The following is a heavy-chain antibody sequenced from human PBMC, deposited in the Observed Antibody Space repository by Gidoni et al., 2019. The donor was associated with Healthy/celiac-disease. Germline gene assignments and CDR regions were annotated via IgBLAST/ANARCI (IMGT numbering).Heavy chain of an antibody. J-gene: IGHJ4*02. CDR3: ASLLWFGESSRIY. Sequence: QLQLQESGPGLVKPSETLSLTCTVSGGSISSSSYYWGWIRQPPGKGLEWIGSIYYSGSTYYNPSLKSRVTISVDTSKNQFSLKLSSVTAADTAVYYCASLLWFGESSRIYWGQGTLVTVSS. CDR2: IYYSGST. D-gene: IGHD3-10*01. V-gene: IGHV4-39*01. CDR1: GGSISSSSYY.